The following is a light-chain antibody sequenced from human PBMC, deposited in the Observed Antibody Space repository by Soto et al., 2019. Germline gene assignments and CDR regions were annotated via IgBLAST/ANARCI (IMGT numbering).Light chain of an antibody. CDR2: DVS. CDR1: SSDVGDYNY. V-gene: IGLV2-14*01. CDR3: SSYTSSTSTRA. Sequence: QSALTQPASVSGSPGQSITISCTGTSSDVGDYNYVSWYQQHPGKVPKLMLYDVSNRPSGVSYRFSGSKSGNTASLTISGLQAEDEADYYCSSYTSSTSTRAFGGGTKLTVL. J-gene: IGLJ2*01.